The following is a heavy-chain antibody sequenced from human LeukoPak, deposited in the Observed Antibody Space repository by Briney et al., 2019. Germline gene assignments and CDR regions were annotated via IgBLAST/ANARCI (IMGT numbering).Heavy chain of an antibody. J-gene: IGHJ4*02. Sequence: PGGSLRLSCAASEFTFSSYAIHWVRQAPGKGLEWVAVISYDGSNKYHADSVKGRFTISRDNSKDTLYLQMNSLRAEDTAVYYCAKDGLPYGGNPRRAIDYWGQGTLVTVSS. CDR1: EFTFSSYA. CDR3: AKDGLPYGGNPRRAIDY. D-gene: IGHD4-23*01. CDR2: ISYDGSNK. V-gene: IGHV3-30*04.